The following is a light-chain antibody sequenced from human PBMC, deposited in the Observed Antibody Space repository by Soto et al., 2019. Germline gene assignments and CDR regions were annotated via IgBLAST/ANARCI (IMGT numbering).Light chain of an antibody. Sequence: GDGVTIPCQASQNIIRHMNWYQHKPGRAPRLLIYAASTLQSGVPSRFTGSGSGTEFTLTISGLQPEDCRNYCRQLSYSMPIAFGQGTLLEIK. CDR2: AAS. CDR3: QLSYSMPIA. J-gene: IGKJ5*01. V-gene: IGKV1-39*01. CDR1: QNIIRH.